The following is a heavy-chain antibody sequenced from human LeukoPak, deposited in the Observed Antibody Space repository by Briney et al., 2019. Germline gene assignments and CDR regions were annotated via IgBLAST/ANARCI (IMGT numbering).Heavy chain of an antibody. V-gene: IGHV1-18*01. Sequence: ASVKVSCKASGYSFGSFGINWGRQAPGQGREWMGWISADNGNTNYAQKVQGRVTMTTDTSTSTAYMDLMNLRSDDTAVYYCARGGYYGSGSFPDYWGQGTLVTVSS. J-gene: IGHJ4*02. CDR3: ARGGYYGSGSFPDY. CDR1: GYSFGSFG. CDR2: ISADNGNT. D-gene: IGHD3-10*01.